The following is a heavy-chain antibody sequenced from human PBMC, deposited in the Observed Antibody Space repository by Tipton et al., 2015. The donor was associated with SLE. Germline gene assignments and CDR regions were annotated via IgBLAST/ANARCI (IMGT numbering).Heavy chain of an antibody. CDR2: INSSGST. V-gene: IGHV4-4*07. J-gene: IGHJ4*02. CDR3: ARGRTSLL. Sequence: LRLSCPVPAGSISSYDWSWIRQPAGKGREWIGRINSSGSTNYSSSLKSRVTMSVDTSKRQFSLNLSSVTAADTAVYYCARGRTSLLWGQGTLVTVSS. CDR1: AGSISSYD. D-gene: IGHD1-26*01.